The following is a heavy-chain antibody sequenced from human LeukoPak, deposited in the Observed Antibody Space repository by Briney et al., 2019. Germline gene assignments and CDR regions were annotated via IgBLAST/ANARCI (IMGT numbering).Heavy chain of an antibody. D-gene: IGHD2-2*01. J-gene: IGHJ6*03. CDR1: GGSISSYY. CDR2: IYYSGST. CDR3: ATGVVRYYYYYMDV. Sequence: PSETLSPTCTVSGGSISSYYWSWIRQPPGKGLEWIGYIYYSGSTNYNPSLKSRVTISVDTSKNQFSLKLSSVTAADTAVYYCATGVVRYYYYYMDVWGKGTTVTVSS. V-gene: IGHV4-59*01.